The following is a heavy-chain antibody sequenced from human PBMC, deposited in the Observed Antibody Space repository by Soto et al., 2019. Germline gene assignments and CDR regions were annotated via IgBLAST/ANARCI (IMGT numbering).Heavy chain of an antibody. J-gene: IGHJ4*02. Sequence: SVKVSCKASGGTFSSYAISWVRQAPGQGLEWMGGIIPIFGTANYAQKFQGRVTITADESTSTAYMELSSLRSEDTAVYYCASPAVAGEVYYFDYWGQGTLVTVSS. CDR2: IIPIFGTA. V-gene: IGHV1-69*13. CDR1: GGTFSSYA. D-gene: IGHD6-19*01. CDR3: ASPAVAGEVYYFDY.